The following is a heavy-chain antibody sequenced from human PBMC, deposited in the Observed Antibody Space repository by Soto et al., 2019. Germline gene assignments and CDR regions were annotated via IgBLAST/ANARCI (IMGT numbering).Heavy chain of an antibody. D-gene: IGHD3-22*01. Sequence: GGSLRLSCAASGFTFGDYAMHWVRQPPGKGLEWVSGISWNSGSIGYADSVKGRFTISRDNAKNSLYLQMNSLRAEDTALYYCAKDKGTYYYDSSGYYPPLAYYGMDVWGQGTTVTVSS. CDR3: AKDKGTYYYDSSGYYPPLAYYGMDV. CDR1: GFTFGDYA. J-gene: IGHJ6*02. CDR2: ISWNSGSI. V-gene: IGHV3-9*01.